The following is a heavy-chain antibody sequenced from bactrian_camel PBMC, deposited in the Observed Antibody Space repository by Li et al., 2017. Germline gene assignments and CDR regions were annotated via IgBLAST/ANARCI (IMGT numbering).Heavy chain of an antibody. CDR1: GFAFSAFD. V-gene: IGHV3S40*01. J-gene: IGHJ4*01. Sequence: VESGGALVQPGGSLRLSCATSGFAFSAFDMSWVRQAPGKGIEWVSGISSDGGSTYYVEPVKGRFTISRDNAKNTLYLQMNNLKPDDVAMYYCAAWTRNYWGQGTQVTVS. CDR2: ISSDGGST. CDR3: AAWTRNY.